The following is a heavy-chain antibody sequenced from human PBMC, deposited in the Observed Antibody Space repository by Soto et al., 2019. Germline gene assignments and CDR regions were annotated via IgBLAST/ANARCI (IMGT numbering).Heavy chain of an antibody. J-gene: IGHJ4*02. Sequence: GASVKVSCKASGYTFTSYGISWVRQAPGQGLEWMGWISAYNGNTNYAQKLQGRVTMTPDTSTNIAYMELRNLRSDDTAVYYCARVIAAAAEFDYWGQGTLVTAPQ. D-gene: IGHD6-13*01. CDR2: ISAYNGNT. CDR3: ARVIAAAAEFDY. V-gene: IGHV1-18*01. CDR1: GYTFTSYG.